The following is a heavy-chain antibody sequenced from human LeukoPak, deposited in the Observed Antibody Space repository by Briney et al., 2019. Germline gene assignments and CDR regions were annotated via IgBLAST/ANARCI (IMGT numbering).Heavy chain of an antibody. CDR3: ARDSRDAFDI. CDR2: ISSSSSDI. V-gene: IGHV3-21*01. J-gene: IGHJ3*02. Sequence: GGSLRLSCAASVVTFSSDSMSCVRQAPGEGVEWVSSISSSSSDIYYADSVKGRFTISRDKAKNSLYLQMNSLRAEETAVYYCARDSRDAFDIWGQGTMVTVSS. CDR1: VVTFSSDS.